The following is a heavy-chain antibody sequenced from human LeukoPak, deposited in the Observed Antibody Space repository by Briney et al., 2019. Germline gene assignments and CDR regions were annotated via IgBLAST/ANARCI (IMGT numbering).Heavy chain of an antibody. V-gene: IGHV3-23*01. J-gene: IGHJ4*02. CDR3: AKDLPSSHGDYVGYFDY. Sequence: PGGSLRLSCAASGFTFSSYAMSWVRQAPGKGLEGVSAISGSGGSTYYAGSVKGRFTISRDNSKNTLYLQMNSLRAEDTAVYYCAKDLPSSHGDYVGYFDYWGQGTLVTVSS. CDR1: GFTFSSYA. CDR2: ISGSGGST. D-gene: IGHD4-17*01.